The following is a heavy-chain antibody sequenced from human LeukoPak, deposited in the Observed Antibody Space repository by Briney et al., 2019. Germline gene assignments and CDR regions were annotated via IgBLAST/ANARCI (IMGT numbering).Heavy chain of an antibody. V-gene: IGHV3-21*01. J-gene: IGHJ4*02. CDR3: LGYAPVDY. D-gene: IGHD5-18*01. CDR1: GFTFSSYS. CDR2: ISSSSSYI. Sequence: KPGGSLRLSCAASGFTFSSYSMNWVRQAPGKGLEWVSSISSSSSYIYYADSVKGRFTISRDNSKNTLYLQMNSLRAEDTAVYYCLGYAPVDYWGQGTLVTVSS.